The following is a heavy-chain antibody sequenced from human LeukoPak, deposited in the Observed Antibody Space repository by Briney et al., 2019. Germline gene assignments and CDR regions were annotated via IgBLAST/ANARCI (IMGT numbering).Heavy chain of an antibody. V-gene: IGHV3-33*01. CDR1: GFTFSSYG. D-gene: IGHD6-13*01. Sequence: PGGSLRLSCAASGFTFSSYGMHWFRQDPRKGVVGVAVIWYDGSNKYYADSVKGRFTISRDNSKNTLYLQMNSLRAEDTAVYYCARNIAAAGPYYFDYWGQGTLVTVSS. CDR2: IWYDGSNK. J-gene: IGHJ4*02. CDR3: ARNIAAAGPYYFDY.